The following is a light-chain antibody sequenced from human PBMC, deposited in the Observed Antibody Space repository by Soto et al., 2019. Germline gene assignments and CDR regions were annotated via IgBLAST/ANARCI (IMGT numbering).Light chain of an antibody. CDR2: DDS. CDR1: NIGSKS. V-gene: IGLV3-21*02. CDR3: QVWDSSSDRGV. Sequence: SYELTQPPSVSVAPGQTARITCGGTNIGSKSVHWYQQKPGQAPVLVVYDDSDRPSGIPERFSGSNSGNTATLTISSVEAGDEADYYCQVWDSSSDRGVFGTGTKVTVL. J-gene: IGLJ1*01.